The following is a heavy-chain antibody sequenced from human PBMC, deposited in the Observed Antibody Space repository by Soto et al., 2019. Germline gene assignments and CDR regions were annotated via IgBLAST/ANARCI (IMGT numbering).Heavy chain of an antibody. CDR1: GYTFTSYA. CDR2: INAGNGNT. J-gene: IGHJ5*02. Sequence: GASVKVSCKASGYTFTSYAMHWVRQAPGQRLEWMGWINAGNGNTKYSQKFQGRVTITRDTSASTAYMELSSLRSEDTAVYYCARGPTVNYRGWFDPWGQGTLVTVSS. V-gene: IGHV1-3*01. CDR3: ARGPTVNYRGWFDP. D-gene: IGHD4-4*01.